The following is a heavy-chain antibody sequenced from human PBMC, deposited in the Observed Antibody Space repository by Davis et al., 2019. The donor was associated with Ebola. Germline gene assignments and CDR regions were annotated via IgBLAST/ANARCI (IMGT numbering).Heavy chain of an antibody. CDR1: GFTFSLCD. CDR2: IGGGGDT. D-gene: IGHD6-13*01. CDR3: AKERSRRYTFDY. J-gene: IGHJ4*02. V-gene: IGHV3-23*01. Sequence: GESLKISCAASGFTFSLCDMSWVRQAPGKGLDWVSAIGGGGDTYYAYSVKGRFTISRDNSRNTLYLQMNSLRVEDTALYYCAKERSRRYTFDYWGQGTPVTVSS.